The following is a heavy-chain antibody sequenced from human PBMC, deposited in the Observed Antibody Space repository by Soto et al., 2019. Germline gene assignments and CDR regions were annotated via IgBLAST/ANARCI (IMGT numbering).Heavy chain of an antibody. V-gene: IGHV3-15*01. CDR2: IKSKTDGGTT. CDR3: TTDGVLLLFGESNDY. D-gene: IGHD3-10*01. Sequence: EVQLVESGGGLVKPGGSLRLSCAASGFTFSNAWMSWVRQAPGKGLEWVGRIKSKTDGGTTDYAAPVKGRFTISRDDSNNTLYLQMNSLKTEDTAVYYCTTDGVLLLFGESNDYWGQGTLVTVSS. CDR1: GFTFSNAW. J-gene: IGHJ4*02.